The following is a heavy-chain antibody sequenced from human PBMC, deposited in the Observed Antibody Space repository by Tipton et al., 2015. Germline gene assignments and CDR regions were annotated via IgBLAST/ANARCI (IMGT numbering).Heavy chain of an antibody. CDR1: GGSISSYY. CDR2: IHKSGST. D-gene: IGHD4-11*01. CDR3: ARTDYSDDWYFDL. J-gene: IGHJ2*01. Sequence: TLSLTCTISGGSISSYYWSWIRQPPGKGLEWIGYIHKSGSTRYNPSLESRVTISLDTSKNLFSLKVDSVTAADTAVYYCARTDYSDDWYFDLWGRGTLVTVSA. V-gene: IGHV4-59*01.